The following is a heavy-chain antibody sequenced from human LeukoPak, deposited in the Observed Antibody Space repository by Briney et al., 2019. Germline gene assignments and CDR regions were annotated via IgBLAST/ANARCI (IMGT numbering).Heavy chain of an antibody. CDR3: AKGSTFTAASSSDFDY. D-gene: IGHD6-19*01. Sequence: GGSLRLSCAASGFTFSSYGMHWVRQAPGKGLEWVAVISYDGSNLYYGDSVKGRFTISRDSSKNTLYLQMNSLRAEDTAVYYCAKGSTFTAASSSDFDYWGQGTLVTVSS. CDR2: ISYDGSNL. V-gene: IGHV3-30*18. CDR1: GFTFSSYG. J-gene: IGHJ4*02.